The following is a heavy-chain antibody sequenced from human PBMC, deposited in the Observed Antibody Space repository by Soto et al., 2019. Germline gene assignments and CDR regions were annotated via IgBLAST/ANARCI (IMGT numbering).Heavy chain of an antibody. Sequence: VQLVESGGGVVQPGRSLRLSCAASDFTFSKFDMHWVRQAPGKGLAWVAVISYDGNNKYYADSVKGRFSISRDNSKNTLSLQINGLRAEDTAVYYCAREGAVTSAIGHYYYGMDVWGQGTTVTVSS. D-gene: IGHD2-2*02. CDR1: DFTFSKFD. CDR2: ISYDGNNK. J-gene: IGHJ6*02. V-gene: IGHV3-30-3*01. CDR3: AREGAVTSAIGHYYYGMDV.